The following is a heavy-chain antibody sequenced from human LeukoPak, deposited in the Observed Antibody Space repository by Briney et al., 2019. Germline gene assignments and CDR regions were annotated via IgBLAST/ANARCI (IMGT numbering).Heavy chain of an antibody. CDR1: GXTFRNAW. J-gene: IGHJ4*02. V-gene: IGHV3-15*01. Sequence: GESLRLSWAASGXTFRNAWMSWVRQAPGKGLEWVGRIKSRTDGGTIEYAAPVKGRFSISRDDSKNTLYLQISSLKTEDTAVYYCADLGDYAVGWGQGTLVTVSS. CDR3: ADLGDYAVG. D-gene: IGHD4-17*01. CDR2: IKSRTDGGTI.